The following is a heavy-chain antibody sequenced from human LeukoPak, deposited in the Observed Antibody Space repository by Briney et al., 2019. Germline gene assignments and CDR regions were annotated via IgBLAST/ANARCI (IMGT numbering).Heavy chain of an antibody. CDR2: ISYSGST. Sequence: SETLSLTCTVSGGSISSYYWSWIRQPPGKGLEWTGYISYSGSTNYNPSLKRRVTISVDTSKNQFSLKLSSVSAADTAVYYCARGAAGGYCSSTSCYNWFDPWGQGSLVTVSS. D-gene: IGHD2-2*01. J-gene: IGHJ5*02. CDR1: GGSISSYY. CDR3: ARGAAGGYCSSTSCYNWFDP. V-gene: IGHV4-59*01.